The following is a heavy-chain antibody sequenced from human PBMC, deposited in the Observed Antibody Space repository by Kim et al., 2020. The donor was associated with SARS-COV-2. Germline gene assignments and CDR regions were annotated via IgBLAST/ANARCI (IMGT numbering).Heavy chain of an antibody. V-gene: IGHV3-30*01. D-gene: IGHD3-3*01. CDR3: ARRDFWSAYPFNY. J-gene: IGHJ4*02. Sequence: NQVESVKGRITISRENSKNTIFLQMNSLTPDDTAVYYCARRDFWSAYPFNYWGQGTLVTVSA.